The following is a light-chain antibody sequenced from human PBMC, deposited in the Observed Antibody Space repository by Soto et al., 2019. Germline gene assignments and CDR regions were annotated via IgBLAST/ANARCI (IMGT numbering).Light chain of an antibody. CDR1: SSNIGAGYD. CDR2: DNN. J-gene: IGLJ2*01. CDR3: QSYDTSLSDSGV. Sequence: VLTQPPSVSGAPGQRVTISCTGSSSNIGAGYDVHWYQQVPGTAPKLLIYDNNRRPSGVPDRFSGSKSGTSASLAITGLQAEDEADYYCQSYDTSLSDSGVFGGGTKLTVL. V-gene: IGLV1-40*01.